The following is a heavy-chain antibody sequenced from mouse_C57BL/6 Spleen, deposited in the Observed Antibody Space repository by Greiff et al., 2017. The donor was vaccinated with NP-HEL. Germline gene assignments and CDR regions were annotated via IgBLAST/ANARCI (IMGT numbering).Heavy chain of an antibody. D-gene: IGHD3-3*01. CDR2: IDPEDGDT. Sequence: EVQLQQSGAELVRPGASVKLSCTASGFNIKDYYMHWVKQRPEQGLEWIGRIDPEDGDTEYAPKFQGKATMTADTSSNTAYLQPSTLTSEDTAVYSCTTEKGGYFDVWGKGTTVTVSS. CDR3: TTEKGGYFDV. V-gene: IGHV14-1*01. CDR1: GFNIKDYY. J-gene: IGHJ1*03.